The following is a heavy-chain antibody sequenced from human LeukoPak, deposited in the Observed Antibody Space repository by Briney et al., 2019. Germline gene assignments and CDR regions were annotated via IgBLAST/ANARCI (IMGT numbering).Heavy chain of an antibody. Sequence: PSETLSLTCTVSGGSISSSSYYWGWIRQPPGKGLEWIGSIYYSGSTYYNPSLTSRVTISVDTSKNQFSLRLSSVTAADTAVYYCARHKGYSYGYAWWFDPWGQGTLVTVSS. CDR1: GGSISSSSYY. D-gene: IGHD5-18*01. CDR2: IYYSGST. V-gene: IGHV4-39*01. J-gene: IGHJ5*02. CDR3: ARHKGYSYGYAWWFDP.